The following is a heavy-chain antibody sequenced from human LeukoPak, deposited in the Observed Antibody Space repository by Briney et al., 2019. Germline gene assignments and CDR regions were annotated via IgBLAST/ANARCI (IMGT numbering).Heavy chain of an antibody. V-gene: IGHV4-59*01. J-gene: IGHJ6*04. CDR3: AGSRVTMVRGVIITSPYYYGMDV. D-gene: IGHD3-10*01. Sequence: SETLSLTCTVSGGSISSYYWSWIRQPPGKGLEWIGYIYYSGSTNYNPSLKSRVTISVDTSKNQFSLKLSSVTAADTAAYYCAGSRVTMVRGVIITSPYYYGMDVWGKGTTVTVFS. CDR1: GGSISSYY. CDR2: IYYSGST.